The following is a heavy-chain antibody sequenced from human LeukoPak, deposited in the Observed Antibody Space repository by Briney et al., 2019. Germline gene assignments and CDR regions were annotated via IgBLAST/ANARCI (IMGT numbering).Heavy chain of an antibody. CDR3: AKDKEQWYSSGWPDY. V-gene: IGHV3-9*01. J-gene: IGHJ4*02. CDR2: ISWSSGSI. Sequence: PGGSLRLSCAASGFTFDDYAMHWVRQAPGKGLEWVSGISWSSGSIGCADSVKGRFTISRDNAKNSLYLQMNSLRAEDTALYYCAKDKEQWYSSGWPDYWGQGTLVTVSS. CDR1: GFTFDDYA. D-gene: IGHD6-19*01.